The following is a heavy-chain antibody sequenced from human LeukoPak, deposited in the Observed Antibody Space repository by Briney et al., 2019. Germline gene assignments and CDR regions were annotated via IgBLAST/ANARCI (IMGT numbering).Heavy chain of an antibody. D-gene: IGHD4-17*01. CDR1: GYRLTELY. CDR3: AAPSARSTVTTWSAFDL. J-gene: IGHJ3*01. Sequence: ASVKVSCKVSGYRLTELYIYWVRQAPGEGPEWMGGFDPEDDRGIYAQKFQGRVTMTEDTSTNTAYMELSSLRSEDSAMYYCAAPSARSTVTTWSAFDLWGQGTMVTVS. V-gene: IGHV1-24*01. CDR2: FDPEDDRG.